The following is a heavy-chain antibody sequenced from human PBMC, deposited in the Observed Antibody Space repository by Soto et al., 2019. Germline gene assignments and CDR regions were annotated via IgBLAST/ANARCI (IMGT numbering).Heavy chain of an antibody. V-gene: IGHV4-30-2*01. D-gene: IGHD6-25*01. CDR3: ARVLVQRDPDGGNYGMDV. CDR2: IYHSGST. Sequence: SETLSLTCAFSVVSISSGGYSWSWIRQPPWKGLEWIGYIYHSGSTYYNPSLKSRVTISVDRSKNQFSLKLSSVTAADTAVYYCARVLVQRDPDGGNYGMDVGGQQTTLPS. J-gene: IGHJ6*02. CDR1: VVSISSGGYS.